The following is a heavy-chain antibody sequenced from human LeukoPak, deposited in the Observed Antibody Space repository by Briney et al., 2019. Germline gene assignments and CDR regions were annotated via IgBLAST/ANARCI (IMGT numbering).Heavy chain of an antibody. V-gene: IGHV3-66*02. CDR2: IYSGGST. D-gene: IGHD5-18*01. Sequence: GGSLRLSCAASGFTVSNNYMSWVRQAPGKGLEWVSVIYSGGSTYYADSVKGRFTISRDNSKNTLYLQMNSLRIEDTAVYYCTKDRSYGRSYFDGWGQGTLVTVAS. CDR1: GFTVSNNY. J-gene: IGHJ4*02. CDR3: TKDRSYGRSYFDG.